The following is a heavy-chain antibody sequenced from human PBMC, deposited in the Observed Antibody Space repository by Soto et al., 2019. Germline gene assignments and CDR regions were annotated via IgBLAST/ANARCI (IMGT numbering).Heavy chain of an antibody. D-gene: IGHD3-3*01. CDR1: GYSFTSYW. CDR2: IYPGDSDT. J-gene: IGHJ6*02. V-gene: IGHV5-51*01. Sequence: PGESLKISCKGSGYSFTSYWIGWVRQMPGKGLEWMGIIYPGDSDTRYSPSFQGQVTISADKSISTAYLQWSSLKASDTAMYYCATTSVSDVWSGYYTGIQRDYYYYGMDVWGQGTTVTVSS. CDR3: ATTSVSDVWSGYYTGIQRDYYYYGMDV.